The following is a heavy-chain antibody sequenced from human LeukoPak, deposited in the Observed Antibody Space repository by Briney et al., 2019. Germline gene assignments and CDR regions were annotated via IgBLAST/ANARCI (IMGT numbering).Heavy chain of an antibody. Sequence: ASVKVSCKASGYTFTGYYMHLVRQAPGQGLEWMGWINPNSGGTNYAQKFQGRVTMTRDTSISTAYMELSRLRSDDTAVYYCARGLTLRFYYDSSGYYYWGQGTLVTVSS. V-gene: IGHV1-2*02. D-gene: IGHD3-22*01. J-gene: IGHJ4*02. CDR1: GYTFTGYY. CDR2: INPNSGGT. CDR3: ARGLTLRFYYDSSGYYY.